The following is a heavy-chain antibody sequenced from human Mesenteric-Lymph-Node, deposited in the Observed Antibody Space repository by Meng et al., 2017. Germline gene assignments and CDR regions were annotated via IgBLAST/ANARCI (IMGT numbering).Heavy chain of an antibody. J-gene: IGHJ4*02. CDR1: GFSFNNYA. CDR3: AKDGLEY. V-gene: IGHV3-23*04. CDR2: ISASGGST. Sequence: EVQLVESGGGWVQPGGFLGLSCAVSGFSFNNYAMSWVRQAPGKGLEWVSTISASGGSTYYADSAKGRFTISRDNSKNTLYLQMNSLRVDDTAVYYCAKDGLEYWGQGTLVTVSS.